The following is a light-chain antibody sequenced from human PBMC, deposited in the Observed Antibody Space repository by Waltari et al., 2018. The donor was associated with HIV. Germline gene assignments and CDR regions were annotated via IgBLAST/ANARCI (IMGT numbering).Light chain of an antibody. V-gene: IGLV1-47*01. J-gene: IGLJ2*01. Sequence: QSVVPQSPSASGTPGQRVPIPCSGSSSTIGSTYVFWYQQLPGTAPRSLIYRDNRRRSWVPDRFSGSKSGTSAALAISGLRSEDEGDYFCATWDDSLSGAVFGGGTKLNVL. CDR3: ATWDDSLSGAV. CDR1: SSTIGSTY. CDR2: RDN.